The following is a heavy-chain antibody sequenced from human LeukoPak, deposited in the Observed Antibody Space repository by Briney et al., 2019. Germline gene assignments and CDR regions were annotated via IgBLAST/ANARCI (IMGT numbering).Heavy chain of an antibody. V-gene: IGHV6-1*01. CDR2: TYYRSKWYN. Sequence: SQTLSLTCAISGDSVSSNSAAWNWIRQSPSRGLEWLGRTYYRSKWYNDYAVSVKSRITINPDTSKNQFSLQMYSVTPEDTAVYYCARDSSTWYEKGYDYWGQGTLVTVSS. D-gene: IGHD6-13*01. CDR1: GDSVSSNSAA. CDR3: ARDSSTWYEKGYDY. J-gene: IGHJ4*02.